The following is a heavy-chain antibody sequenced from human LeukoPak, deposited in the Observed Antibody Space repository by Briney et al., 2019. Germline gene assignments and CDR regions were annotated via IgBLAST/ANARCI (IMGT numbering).Heavy chain of an antibody. Sequence: SETLSLTCTVSGGSISSYYWSWIRQPPGKGLEWIGYIYDRGSTNYNPSLKSRVTISVDTSKNQFSLNLSSVTAADTAVYYCARERHGHPFDSWGQGTLVTVSS. CDR3: ARERHGHPFDS. CDR1: GGSISSYY. CDR2: IYDRGST. V-gene: IGHV4-59*01. J-gene: IGHJ4*02.